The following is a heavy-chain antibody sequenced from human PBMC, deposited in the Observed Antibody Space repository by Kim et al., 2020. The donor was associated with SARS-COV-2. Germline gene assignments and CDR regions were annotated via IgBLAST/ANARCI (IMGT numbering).Heavy chain of an antibody. Sequence: YHPPSLTSRVTISVDTSKNQFSLKLSSVTAADTAVYYCASPGPYSSSFDYWGQGTLVTVSS. V-gene: IGHV4-39*01. CDR3: ASPGPYSSSFDY. J-gene: IGHJ4*02. D-gene: IGHD6-13*01.